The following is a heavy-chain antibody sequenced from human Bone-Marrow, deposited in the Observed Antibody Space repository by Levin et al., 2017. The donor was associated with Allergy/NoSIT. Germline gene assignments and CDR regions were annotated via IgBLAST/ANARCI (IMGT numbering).Heavy chain of an antibody. J-gene: IGHJ4*02. D-gene: IGHD2-2*01. Sequence: SQTLSLTCAISGDSVSANNAAWNWIRQSPSRGLEWLGRTYYRSKWYSDHAVSVKSRITINPDTSKNQFSLQLNSVTPEDTAVYYCARGGCSSTSCYDFDYWGQGTLVTVSS. CDR1: GDSVSANNAA. CDR3: ARGGCSSTSCYDFDY. V-gene: IGHV6-1*01. CDR2: TYYRSKWYS.